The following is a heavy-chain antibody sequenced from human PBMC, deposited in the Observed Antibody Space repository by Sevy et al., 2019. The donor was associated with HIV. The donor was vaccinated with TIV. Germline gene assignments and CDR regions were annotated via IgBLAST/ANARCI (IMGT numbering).Heavy chain of an antibody. CDR3: ARASRHGSGSDPLDY. CDR2: IYSGCST. V-gene: IGHV3-66*02. J-gene: IGHJ4*02. Sequence: GGSLRLSCAASGFTVSSNYMSWVRQAPGKGLEWVSVIYSGCSTYYADSVKGRFTISRDNSKNTLYLQMNSLRAEDTAVYYCARASRHGSGSDPLDYWGQGTLVTVSS. D-gene: IGHD3-10*01. CDR1: GFTVSSNY.